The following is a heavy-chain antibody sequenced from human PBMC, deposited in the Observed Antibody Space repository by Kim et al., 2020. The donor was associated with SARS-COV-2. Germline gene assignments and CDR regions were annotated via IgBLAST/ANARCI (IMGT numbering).Heavy chain of an antibody. CDR3: ARVHVGWFFDY. Sequence: GGSLRLSCAASGFTFSIYAMHWVRQAPWKGLEWVSGLSSDSGYKNTADAVKGRFTISRDNFKSTLHLQMDSLRVDDTAVYHCARVHVGWFFDYWGQGTPVTASA. J-gene: IGHJ4*02. V-gene: IGHV3-23*01. D-gene: IGHD3-10*01. CDR1: GFTFSIYA. CDR2: LSSDSGYK.